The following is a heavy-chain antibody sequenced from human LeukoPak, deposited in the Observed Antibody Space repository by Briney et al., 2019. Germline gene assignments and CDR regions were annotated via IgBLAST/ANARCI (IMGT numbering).Heavy chain of an antibody. CDR3: ARSPYYYDSSGYYDY. D-gene: IGHD3-22*01. V-gene: IGHV4-59*01. J-gene: IGHJ4*02. CDR2: IYYSGST. CDR1: GGSISSYY. Sequence: SETLSLTCTVSGGSISSYYWSWLRQPPGKGLEWIGYIYYSGSTNYNPSLKSRVTISVDTSKNQSSLKRSSVTAADTAVYYCARSPYYYDSSGYYDYWGQGTLVTVSS.